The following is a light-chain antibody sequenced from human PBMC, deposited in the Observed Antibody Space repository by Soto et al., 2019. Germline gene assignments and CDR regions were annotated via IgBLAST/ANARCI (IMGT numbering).Light chain of an antibody. J-gene: IGKJ1*01. Sequence: EIVLSQSPGTLSLSPGERATLSCRASRSVSNNYLTWYQQKPGQAPRLLIYGASSRATGIPDRFSGYGSGTDFTLTISRLEPEDFAVYYCLQYGSSPRTFGQGTKVEIK. CDR1: RSVSNNY. CDR2: GAS. V-gene: IGKV3-20*01. CDR3: LQYGSSPRT.